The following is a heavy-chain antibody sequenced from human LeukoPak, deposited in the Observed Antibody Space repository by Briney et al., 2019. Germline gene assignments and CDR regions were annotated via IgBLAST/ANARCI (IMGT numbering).Heavy chain of an antibody. Sequence: ASVKVSCKASGGTFSSYAISWVRQAPGQGLEWMGRIIPIFGIANYAQKFQGRVTITADESTSTAYMELSSLRSEDTAVYYRARYSYGTLDYWGQGTLVTVSS. D-gene: IGHD5-18*01. CDR2: IIPIFGIA. CDR3: ARYSYGTLDY. V-gene: IGHV1-69*13. CDR1: GGTFSSYA. J-gene: IGHJ4*02.